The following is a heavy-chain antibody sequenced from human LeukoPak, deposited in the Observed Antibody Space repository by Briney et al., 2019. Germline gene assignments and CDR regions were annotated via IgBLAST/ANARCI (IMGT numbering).Heavy chain of an antibody. Sequence: PSETLSLTCTVSGGSISSFYWSWIRQPPGKGLEWIGYFYNSESTKSNPSLESRVTMSADTSKNQFSLRLSSVTAADTAVYCCARARSSSSLDALDIWGQGTMVTVSS. D-gene: IGHD6-6*01. CDR2: FYNSEST. CDR1: GGSISSFY. CDR3: ARARSSSSLDALDI. V-gene: IGHV4-59*01. J-gene: IGHJ3*02.